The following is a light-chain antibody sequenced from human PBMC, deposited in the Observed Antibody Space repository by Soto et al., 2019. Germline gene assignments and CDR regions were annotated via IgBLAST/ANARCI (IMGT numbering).Light chain of an antibody. CDR1: SSDVGAYNY. V-gene: IGLV2-8*01. J-gene: IGLJ7*01. CDR3: SSHAGINNVV. Sequence: QYALTQPPSASGSPGQSATISCTGTSSDVGAYNYVSWYQQHPGKAPKLMIYEVTKRPSGVPDRFSGSKSGNTASLTVSGRLAEDEADYYCSSHAGINNVVFGGCTQLTVL. CDR2: EVT.